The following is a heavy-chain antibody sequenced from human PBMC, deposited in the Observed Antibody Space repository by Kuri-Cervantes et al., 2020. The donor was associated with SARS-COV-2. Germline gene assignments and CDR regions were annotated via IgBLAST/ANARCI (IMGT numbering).Heavy chain of an antibody. J-gene: IGHJ4*02. Sequence: GESLKISCAASGFTFSSYWMSWVRQAPGKGLEWVANIKQDGSEKYYVDSVKGRFTISRDNAKNSLYLQMNSLRAEDTAVYYCAKDRGGFFDYWGQGTLVTVSS. CDR1: GFTFSSYW. V-gene: IGHV3-7*01. CDR3: AKDRGGFFDY. CDR2: IKQDGSEK. D-gene: IGHD3-10*01.